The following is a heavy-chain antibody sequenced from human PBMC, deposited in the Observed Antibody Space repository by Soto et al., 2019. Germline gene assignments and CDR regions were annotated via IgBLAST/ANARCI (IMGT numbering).Heavy chain of an antibody. Sequence: GQRLEWMGWINAGNGNTKYSQKFQGRVTITRDTSASTAYMELSSLRSEDTAVYYCARVAMSCSGGSCYFGWFDPSGQRTLVTVSS. J-gene: IGHJ5*02. CDR3: ARVAMSCSGGSCYFGWFDP. CDR2: INAGNGNT. V-gene: IGHV1-3*01. D-gene: IGHD2-15*01.